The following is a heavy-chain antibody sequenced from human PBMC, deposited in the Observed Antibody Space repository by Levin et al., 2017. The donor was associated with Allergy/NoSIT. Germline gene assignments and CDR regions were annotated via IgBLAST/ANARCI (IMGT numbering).Heavy chain of an antibody. CDR1: GGSISSTNW. Sequence: PSETLSLTCAVSGGSISSTNWWSWVRQPPGKGLEWIGEIYHSGGTKYNPSLDSRVTISVDKSKNQFSLKLSSVTAADTAVYYCARATHDCSGTSCYRFDYWGQGTLVTVSS. CDR2: IYHSGGT. J-gene: IGHJ4*02. V-gene: IGHV4-4*02. D-gene: IGHD2-2*01. CDR3: ARATHDCSGTSCYRFDY.